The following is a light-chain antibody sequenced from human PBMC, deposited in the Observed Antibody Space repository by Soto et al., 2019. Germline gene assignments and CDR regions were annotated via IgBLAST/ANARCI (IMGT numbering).Light chain of an antibody. Sequence: DIQMTQSPSTLSASVGDRVTITCRASQSNSSWLAWYQQKPGKAPKLLIYKASSLESGVPSRFSGSGSGTEFTLTISSLQPDDFATYYCQQYNSYLITFGQGTRLEIK. CDR1: QSNSSW. V-gene: IGKV1-5*03. CDR3: QQYNSYLIT. CDR2: KAS. J-gene: IGKJ5*01.